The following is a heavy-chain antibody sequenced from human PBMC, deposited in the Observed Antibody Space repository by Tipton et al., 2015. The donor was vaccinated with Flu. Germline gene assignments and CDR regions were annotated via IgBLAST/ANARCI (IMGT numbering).Heavy chain of an antibody. V-gene: IGHV3-33*01. Sequence: SLRLSCKASGFDFSVYGMHWVRQAPGKGLEWVAVIWYDGSNIHYADSVKGRFTTSRDNSKNTLYLQMNGLRAEDTAVYYCARDEGVVNYYFGMDVWGQGTTVTVSS. CDR1: GFDFSVYG. CDR3: ARDEGVVNYYFGMDV. CDR2: IWYDGSNI. J-gene: IGHJ6*02.